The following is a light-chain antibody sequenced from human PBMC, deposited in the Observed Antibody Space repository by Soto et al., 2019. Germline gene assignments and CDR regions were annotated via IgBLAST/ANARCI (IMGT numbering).Light chain of an antibody. CDR1: HSLVYSNGYTY. J-gene: IGKJ1*01. V-gene: IGKV2-30*01. CDR2: KVS. Sequence: DVVMTQSPLALPVTLGQPASISCRSSHSLVYSNGYTYLDWFQQRPGQSPRRLIYKVSSRDSGVPDRFSGSGSGTDFTLKISRVEAEDVGVYYCVQSVQCPWTFGQGTKVEIK. CDR3: VQSVQCPWT.